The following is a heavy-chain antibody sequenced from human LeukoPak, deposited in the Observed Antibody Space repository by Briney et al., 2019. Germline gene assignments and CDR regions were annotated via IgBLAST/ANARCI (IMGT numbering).Heavy chain of an antibody. D-gene: IGHD4-23*01. CDR2: MNPNSGNT. Sequence: ASVKVSCKASGGTFSSYAISWVRQAPGQGLEWMGWMNPNSGNTGYAQKFQGRVTMTRNTSISTAYMELSSLRSEDTAVYYCARIDYGGPDYWGQGTLVTVSS. V-gene: IGHV1-8*02. CDR3: ARIDYGGPDY. J-gene: IGHJ4*02. CDR1: GGTFSSYA.